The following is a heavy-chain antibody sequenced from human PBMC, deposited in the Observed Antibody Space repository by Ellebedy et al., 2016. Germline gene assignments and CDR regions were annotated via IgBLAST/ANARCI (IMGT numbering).Heavy chain of an antibody. V-gene: IGHV4-34*01. CDR1: GGSFSGYY. Sequence: SETLSLTCAVYGGSFSGYYWSWIRQPPGKGLEWIGEINHSGSTNYNPSLKSRVTISVDTSKNQFSLKLSSVTAADTAVYYCARGPDDLLRFGLRVRYMDVWGKGTTVTVSS. CDR2: INHSGST. D-gene: IGHD3-10*01. CDR3: ARGPDDLLRFGLRVRYMDV. J-gene: IGHJ6*03.